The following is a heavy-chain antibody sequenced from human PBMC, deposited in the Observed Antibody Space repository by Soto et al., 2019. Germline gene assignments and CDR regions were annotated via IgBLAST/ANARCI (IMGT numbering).Heavy chain of an antibody. J-gene: IGHJ4*02. CDR1: GGSFSGYY. Sequence: SATLSLTCAVYGGSFSGYYWCWIRQPPGKGLEWIGEINHSGSTNYNPSLKSRVTISVDTSKNQFSLKLSSVTAADTAVYYCARNHSSSTSCYLFVDYWGEGTLVTGSS. D-gene: IGHD2-2*01. CDR2: INHSGST. V-gene: IGHV4-34*01. CDR3: ARNHSSSTSCYLFVDY.